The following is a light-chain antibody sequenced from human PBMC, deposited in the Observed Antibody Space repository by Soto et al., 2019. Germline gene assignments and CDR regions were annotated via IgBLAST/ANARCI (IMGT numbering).Light chain of an antibody. V-gene: IGKV3-11*01. J-gene: IGKJ5*01. CDR1: QGVSRH. Sequence: EIVLTQYPGTLSLSPGERATLSCRASQGVSRHLAWYQQKPGQAPRLLIYDATTRATGIPARFSGSGSGTDFTLTISSLEPEDFAVYYCQQRRNWPITFGQGTRLEI. CDR3: QQRRNWPIT. CDR2: DAT.